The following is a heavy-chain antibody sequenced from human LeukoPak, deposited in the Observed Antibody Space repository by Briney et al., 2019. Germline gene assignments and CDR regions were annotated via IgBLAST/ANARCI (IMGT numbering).Heavy chain of an antibody. CDR2: ISSNSSYI. V-gene: IGHV3-21*01. CDR3: ARGLIRDY. J-gene: IGHJ4*02. CDR1: GFTFSSYS. Sequence: GGSLRLSCAASGFTFSSYSMNWVRQAPGKGLEWVSSISSNSSYIYYADSVKGRFTISRDNAKNSLYLQMNSLTAEETAVYYCARGLIRDYWGQGTLVTVSS.